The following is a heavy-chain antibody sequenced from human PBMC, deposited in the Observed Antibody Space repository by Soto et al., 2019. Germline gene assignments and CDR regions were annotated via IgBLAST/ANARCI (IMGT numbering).Heavy chain of an antibody. D-gene: IGHD2-2*01. V-gene: IGHV1-69*08. CDR3: AREDRDRETGLVPAGMDGMDV. J-gene: IGHJ6*02. CDR1: GGTFSRYS. CDR2: IIPIFGIA. Sequence: QVQLVQSGAEVKKPGSSVKVSCKASGGTFSRYSITWVRQAPGHGLEWIGRIIPIFGIASYAQKFQGRVPITADESTSPAYMELSRLRSDDTAVYYCAREDRDRETGLVPAGMDGMDVWGQGTTVTVSS.